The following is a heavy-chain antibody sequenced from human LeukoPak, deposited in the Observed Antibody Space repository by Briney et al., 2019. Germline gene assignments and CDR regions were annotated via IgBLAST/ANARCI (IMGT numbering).Heavy chain of an antibody. D-gene: IGHD2-15*01. CDR3: ARDQPRYCSGGSCYSKQDY. V-gene: IGHV4-34*01. CDR1: GGSFSGYY. J-gene: IGHJ4*02. CDR2: INHSGST. Sequence: PSETLSLTCAVYGGSFSGYYWSWIRQPPGKGLEWIGEINHSGSTNYNPSLKSRVTISVDTSKNQFSLKLSSATAADTAVYYCARDQPRYCSGGSCYSKQDYWGQGTLVTVSS.